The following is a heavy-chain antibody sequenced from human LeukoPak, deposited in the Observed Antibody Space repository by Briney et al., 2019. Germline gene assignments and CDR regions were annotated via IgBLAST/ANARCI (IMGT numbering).Heavy chain of an antibody. Sequence: AAVKVSCKASGYTFTRYDINGVRQATGEGREGMGWMNANSGNTGYAQKFQGRVTMTRNTSISTAYMELSSLRSEDTAVYYCARGMVSSWYYSNWFDPWGQGTLVTVSS. J-gene: IGHJ5*02. CDR3: ARGMVSSWYYSNWFDP. CDR1: GYTFTRYD. V-gene: IGHV1-8*01. D-gene: IGHD6-13*01. CDR2: MNANSGNT.